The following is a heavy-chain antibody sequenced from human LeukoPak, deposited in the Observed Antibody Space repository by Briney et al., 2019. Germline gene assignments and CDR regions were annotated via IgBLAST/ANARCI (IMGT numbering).Heavy chain of an antibody. J-gene: IGHJ2*01. Sequence: PSETLSLTRTLSGGSISQYYWSWIRQPPGKGPEWIGYVYRSGNTDYNPSLESRVTISVDTSKNHFSLNLRSVTAADTAVYYCARVKDFAYSFFDLWGRGTLVTVSS. CDR2: VYRSGNT. CDR1: GGSISQYY. CDR3: ARVKDFAYSFFDL. V-gene: IGHV4-59*01.